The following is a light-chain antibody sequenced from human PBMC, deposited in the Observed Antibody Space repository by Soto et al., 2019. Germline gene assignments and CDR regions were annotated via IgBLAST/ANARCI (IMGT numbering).Light chain of an antibody. CDR3: QQYDNLLLT. CDR2: DAS. CDR1: QDISNY. J-gene: IGKJ4*01. V-gene: IGKV1-33*01. Sequence: DIQMTQSPSSLSASVGDRXXITCQASQDISNYLNWYQQKPGKAPKLLIYDASNLETGVPSRFSGSGSGTDFTFTISSLQPEDIATYYCQQYDNLLLTFGGGTKVEIK.